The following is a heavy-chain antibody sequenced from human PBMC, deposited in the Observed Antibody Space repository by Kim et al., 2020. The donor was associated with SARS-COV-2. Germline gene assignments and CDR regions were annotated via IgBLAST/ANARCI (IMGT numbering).Heavy chain of an antibody. D-gene: IGHD2-15*01. Sequence: GESLKISCKGSGYSFSSYWIAWVRQIPGKGLELMGIIYPGDSDTRYSPSFQGQVTISADKSINTAYLQWSSLKASDTAMYYCARRYCSGGTCSDAFDIWGHGTMVTVSS. CDR2: IYPGDSDT. V-gene: IGHV5-51*01. CDR1: GYSFSSYW. J-gene: IGHJ3*02. CDR3: ARRYCSGGTCSDAFDI.